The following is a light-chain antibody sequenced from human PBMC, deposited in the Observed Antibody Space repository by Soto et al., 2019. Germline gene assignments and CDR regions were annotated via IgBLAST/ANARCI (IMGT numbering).Light chain of an antibody. Sequence: DIQLTQSPSFLYASVGDRVTITCRASQGISTYLAWYQQRPGKAPKLLIYDASTLQSGVPSRFSGSRSGTEFTLTISSLQPEDLATYYCQQYNSYSGTFGQGTKVDIK. J-gene: IGKJ1*01. CDR1: QGISTY. V-gene: IGKV1-9*01. CDR2: DAS. CDR3: QQYNSYSGT.